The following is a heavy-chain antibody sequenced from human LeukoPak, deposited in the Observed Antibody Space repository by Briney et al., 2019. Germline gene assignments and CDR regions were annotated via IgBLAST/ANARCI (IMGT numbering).Heavy chain of an antibody. V-gene: IGHV1-69*13. J-gene: IGHJ4*02. Sequence: SVKVSCKASGGTFSSYAISWVRQAPGQGLEWMGGIIPIFGTANYAQKFQGRVTITADESTSTAYMELSSLRFEDTAVYYCAGSYYNGPFDYWGQGTLVTVSS. CDR1: GGTFSSYA. D-gene: IGHD3-10*01. CDR3: AGSYYNGPFDY. CDR2: IIPIFGTA.